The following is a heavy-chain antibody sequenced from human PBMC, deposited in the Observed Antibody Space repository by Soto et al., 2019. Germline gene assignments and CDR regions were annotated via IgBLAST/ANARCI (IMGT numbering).Heavy chain of an antibody. Sequence: PGGSLRLSCAASGFSFSRHGMHWVRQAPGKGLEWVAVISYDGSNQDYADSVKGRFSISRDNSKNTVYLQMNSLRVEDSAVYYCARDRSSTYYYYGMDLWGQGTTVTVSS. V-gene: IGHV3-30-3*01. D-gene: IGHD6-19*01. CDR2: ISYDGSNQ. CDR3: ARDRSSTYYYYGMDL. CDR1: GFSFSRHG. J-gene: IGHJ6*02.